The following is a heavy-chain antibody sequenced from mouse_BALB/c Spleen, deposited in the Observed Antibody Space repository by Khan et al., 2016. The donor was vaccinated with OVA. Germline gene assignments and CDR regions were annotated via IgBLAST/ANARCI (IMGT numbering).Heavy chain of an antibody. Sequence: EVQLVETGPGLVKPSQSLSFTCTVTGYSITSDYAWNWIRQFPGNKLEWMGYISSTGSTSYNPSLKSRISITRDTSKNQFFLQLKSVTTEDTAKYYCARSLYYSYGYALDCWGRGTSVTVSS. V-gene: IGHV3-2*02. CDR1: GYSITSDYA. D-gene: IGHD2-12*01. J-gene: IGHJ4*01. CDR2: ISSTGST. CDR3: ARSLYYSYGYALDC.